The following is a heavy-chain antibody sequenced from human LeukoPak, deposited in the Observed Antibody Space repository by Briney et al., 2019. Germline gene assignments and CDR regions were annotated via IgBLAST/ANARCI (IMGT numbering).Heavy chain of an antibody. Sequence: SETPSLTWTVFGGSTSSYYWSWIRQPPRKRLGWIGYLYYKRSTNTNPPLKSRVTISVATSKNKFSLKLSSVTAADTAVYYCARDISSSSKRGTNWFDPWGQGTLVTV. CDR3: ARDISSSSKRGTNWFDP. J-gene: IGHJ5*02. CDR2: LYYKRST. V-gene: IGHV4-59*01. D-gene: IGHD6-13*01. CDR1: GGSTSSYY.